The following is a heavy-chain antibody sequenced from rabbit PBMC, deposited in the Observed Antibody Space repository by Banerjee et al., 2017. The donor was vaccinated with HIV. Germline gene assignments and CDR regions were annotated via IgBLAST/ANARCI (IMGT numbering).Heavy chain of an antibody. V-gene: IGHV1S7*01. J-gene: IGHJ3*01. D-gene: IGHD4-1*01. CDR3: ARDPKITIVVAGTRLDL. CDR2: IDPVFGSA. Sequence: GYIDPVFGSAYYASWVNGRFTISSHNAQNTLYLQLNSLTAADTATYFCARDPKITIVVAGTRLDLWGPGTLVTVS.